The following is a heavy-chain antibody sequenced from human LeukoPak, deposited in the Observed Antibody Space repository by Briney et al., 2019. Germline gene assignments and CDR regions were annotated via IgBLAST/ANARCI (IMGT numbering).Heavy chain of an antibody. J-gene: IGHJ4*02. D-gene: IGHD3-22*01. CDR1: GYTFTGYY. Sequence: GASVKVSCKASGYTFTGYYMHWVRQAPGQGLEWMGWISAYNGNTNYAQKLQGRVTMTTDTSTSTAYMELRSLRSDDTAVYYCARDTVPVDRTPFDYWGQGTLVTVSS. CDR2: ISAYNGNT. V-gene: IGHV1-18*04. CDR3: ARDTVPVDRTPFDY.